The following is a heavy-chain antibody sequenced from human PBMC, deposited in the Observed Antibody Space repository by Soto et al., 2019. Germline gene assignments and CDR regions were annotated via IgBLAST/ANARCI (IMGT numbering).Heavy chain of an antibody. CDR3: AILVYGSSSNPYYYYDFYMNA. CDR2: IYYSAST. D-gene: IGHD6-6*01. Sequence: PSETLSLTCSVPGGSLSSYYCSWIRQPPGKGLEWIGYIYYSASTNYNPSLKSRVTISVDTSKNQSSLKLSSVTDADTAVYYCAILVYGSSSNPYYYYDFYMNAGGKGTSVTVSS. J-gene: IGHJ6*03. CDR1: GGSLSSYY. V-gene: IGHV4-59*01.